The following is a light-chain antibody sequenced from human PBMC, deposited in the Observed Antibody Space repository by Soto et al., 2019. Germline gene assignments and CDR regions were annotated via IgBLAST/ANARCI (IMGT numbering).Light chain of an antibody. J-gene: IGLJ2*01. Sequence: QSALTQPASVSGSPGQSITISCTGTSSDVGGYNYVSWYQQHPGKAPKLMIYEVSNRPSGVSNRFSGSKSGNTASLTISGLQAEDEADYYCTSYISSGVPVVFGGGTKLTVL. CDR2: EVS. CDR1: SSDVGGYNY. V-gene: IGLV2-14*01. CDR3: TSYISSGVPVV.